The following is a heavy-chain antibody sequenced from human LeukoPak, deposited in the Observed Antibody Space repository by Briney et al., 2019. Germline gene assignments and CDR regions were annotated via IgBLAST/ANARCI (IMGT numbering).Heavy chain of an antibody. J-gene: IGHJ4*02. V-gene: IGHV3-30*18. CDR3: AKSWDCSGGSCYLTGGFDY. Sequence: PGGSLRLSCAASGFTFSSYGIHWVRQAPGKGLEWVAVISYDGSNKYYADSVKGRFTISRDNSKNTLYLQMNSLRAEDTAVYYCAKSWDCSGGSCYLTGGFDYWGQGTLVTVSS. CDR1: GFTFSSYG. D-gene: IGHD2-15*01. CDR2: ISYDGSNK.